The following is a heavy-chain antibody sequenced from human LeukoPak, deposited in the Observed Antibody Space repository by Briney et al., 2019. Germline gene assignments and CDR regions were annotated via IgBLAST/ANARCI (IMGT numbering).Heavy chain of an antibody. CDR3: AKAPRAYYYDSSGYHQEIF. D-gene: IGHD3-22*01. CDR1: GFTFSSYA. V-gene: IGHV3-23*01. Sequence: PGGSLRLSCAASGFTFSSYAMSWVRQAPGKGLEWVLAISGSGGSTYYADSVKGRFTISRDNSKNTLYLQMNSLRAEDTAVYYCAKAPRAYYYDSSGYHQEIFWGQGTLVTVSS. CDR2: ISGSGGST. J-gene: IGHJ4*02.